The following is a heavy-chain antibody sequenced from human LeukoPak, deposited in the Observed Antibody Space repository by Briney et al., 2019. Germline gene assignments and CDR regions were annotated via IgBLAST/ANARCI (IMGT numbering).Heavy chain of an antibody. Sequence: GGSLRLSCAASGFTFSSYEMNWVRQAPGKGLEWVSYISSSGSTIYYANSVKGRVTISREHYKKTLYLKMNRLRAEDTAVYYCAKDFRRIASGSYSGSDYWGQGTLVTVSS. D-gene: IGHD3-10*01. J-gene: IGHJ4*02. CDR1: GFTFSSYE. CDR2: ISSSGSTI. V-gene: IGHV3-48*03. CDR3: AKDFRRIASGSYSGSDY.